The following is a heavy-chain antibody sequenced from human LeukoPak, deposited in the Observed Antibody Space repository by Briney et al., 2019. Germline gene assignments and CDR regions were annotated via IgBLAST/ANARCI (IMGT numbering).Heavy chain of an antibody. D-gene: IGHD3-10*01. CDR3: ARDSGARGSGSYLIAY. V-gene: IGHV1-18*01. CDR2: MSGYNGNT. J-gene: IGHJ4*02. CDR1: GYTFTMYG. Sequence: ASVKVSCKASGYTFTMYGISWVRQAPGQGLEWMGWMSGYNGNTNYAQKFQGRVTMTRDTSISTAYMELSRLRSDDTAVYYCARDSGARGSGSYLIAYWGQGTLVTVSS.